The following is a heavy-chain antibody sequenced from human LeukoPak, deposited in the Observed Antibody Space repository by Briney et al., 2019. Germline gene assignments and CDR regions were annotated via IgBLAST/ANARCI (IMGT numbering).Heavy chain of an antibody. CDR1: GGSISSGGYY. J-gene: IGHJ3*02. CDR3: ARGDYAWAFDI. D-gene: IGHD4-17*01. Sequence: SQTLSLTCTVSGGSISSGGYYWSWIRQHPGKGLEWIGYIYYSGSTYHNPSLKSRVTISVDTSKNQFSLKLSSVTAADTAVYYCARGDYAWAFDIWGQGTMVTVSS. CDR2: IYYSGST. V-gene: IGHV4-31*03.